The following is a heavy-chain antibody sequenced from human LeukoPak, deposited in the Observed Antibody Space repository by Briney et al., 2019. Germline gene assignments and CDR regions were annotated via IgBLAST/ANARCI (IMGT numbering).Heavy chain of an antibody. D-gene: IGHD1-14*01. Sequence: ASVKVSCKASGYTFSDYHIHWVRQAPGQGLEWMGRINPNNGGTSYAQIFQGRVTMTRDTSFSTAYMELSRLRSDDTAVYYCTTGAAYAIYDAFDIWGQGTMVTVSS. J-gene: IGHJ3*02. CDR1: GYTFSDYH. CDR3: TTGAAYAIYDAFDI. V-gene: IGHV1-2*06. CDR2: INPNNGGT.